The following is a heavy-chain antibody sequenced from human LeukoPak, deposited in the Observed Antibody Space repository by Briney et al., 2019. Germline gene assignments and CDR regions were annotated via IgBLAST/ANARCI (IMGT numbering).Heavy chain of an antibody. CDR3: ARYSSSWYGIDY. D-gene: IGHD6-13*01. CDR2: INAGNGNT. V-gene: IGHV1-3*01. Sequence: ASVKVSCKAPGYTFTSYAMHWVRQAPGQRLEWMGWINAGNGNTKYSQKFQGRVTITRDTSASTAYMELSSLRSEDTAVYYCARYSSSWYGIDYWGQGTLVTVSS. J-gene: IGHJ4*02. CDR1: GYTFTSYA.